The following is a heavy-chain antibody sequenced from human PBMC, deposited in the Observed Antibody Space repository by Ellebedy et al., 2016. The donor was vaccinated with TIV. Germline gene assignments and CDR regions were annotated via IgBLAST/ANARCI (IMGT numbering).Heavy chain of an antibody. CDR3: ARRGYCSSTSCYLGYYYMDV. CDR2: IYYGGST. D-gene: IGHD2-2*01. V-gene: IGHV4-39*01. Sequence: SETLSLXXTVSGGSISSSRYYWGWIRQPPGKGLEWIESIYYGGSTYYNPSLKSRVTISVDTSKNQFSLKLSSVTAADTAVYYCARRGYCSSTSCYLGYYYMDVWGKGTTVTVSS. CDR1: GGSISSSRYY. J-gene: IGHJ6*03.